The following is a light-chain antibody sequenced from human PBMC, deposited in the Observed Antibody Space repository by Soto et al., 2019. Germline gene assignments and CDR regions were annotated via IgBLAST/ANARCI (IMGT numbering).Light chain of an antibody. J-gene: IGLJ2*01. CDR2: ENN. V-gene: IGLV6-57*04. CDR3: QSYDSSYVI. Sequence: NFMLTQPHSVSESPGKTVTISCTRSSGSIASNYVQWYQQRPGSAPTTVIYENNQRPSGGPARFSGSTDASSNSASLTISGVQTEDEADYYCQSYDSSYVIFGGGTKLTVL. CDR1: SGSIASNY.